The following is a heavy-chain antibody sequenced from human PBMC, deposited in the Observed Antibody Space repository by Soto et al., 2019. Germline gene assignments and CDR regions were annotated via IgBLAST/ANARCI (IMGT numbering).Heavy chain of an antibody. CDR3: ARHLSDSGYDLNY. J-gene: IGHJ4*02. Sequence: SKTLSLTCTVSGGFITSSAYYWGWIRQPPGKGLEWIGSIYFSGSTYYNSSLKSRVTISIDMSKNQFSLRLSSVTAADTAVYYCARHLSDSGYDLNYWGQWTLVTVSS. D-gene: IGHD5-12*01. CDR1: GGFITSSAYY. V-gene: IGHV4-39*01. CDR2: IYFSGST.